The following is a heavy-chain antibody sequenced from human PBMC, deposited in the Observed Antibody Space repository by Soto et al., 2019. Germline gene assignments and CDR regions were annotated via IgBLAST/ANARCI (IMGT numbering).Heavy chain of an antibody. J-gene: IGHJ4*02. CDR3: AKNGLSNSPAAIDS. CDR1: GFTFSSHG. V-gene: IGHV3-23*01. D-gene: IGHD6-13*01. Sequence: GGSLRPACATSGFTFSSHGMGWVRQAQGKGLDWVAGITGSGRNTYYSDSVKGRLTISRDNSKNTLFLQMNSLKAEDTAVYYCAKNGLSNSPAAIDSWGQGTLVTVSS. CDR2: ITGSGRNT.